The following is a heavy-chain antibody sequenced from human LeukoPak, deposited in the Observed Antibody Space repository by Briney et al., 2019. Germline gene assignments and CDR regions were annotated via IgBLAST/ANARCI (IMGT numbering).Heavy chain of an antibody. CDR1: GGSISSYY. CDR3: ARLNTYYYDSSGYYDAFDI. CDR2: IYTSGST. J-gene: IGHJ3*02. Sequence: ESSETLSLTCTVSGGSISSYYWSWIRQPPGKGLEWIGYIYTSGSTNYNPSLKSRVTISVDTSKNQFSLKLSSVTAADTAVYYCARLNTYYYDSSGYYDAFDIWGQGTMSPSLQ. V-gene: IGHV4-4*09. D-gene: IGHD3-22*01.